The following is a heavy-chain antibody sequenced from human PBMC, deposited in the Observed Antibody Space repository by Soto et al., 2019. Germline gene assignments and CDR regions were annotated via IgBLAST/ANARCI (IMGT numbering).Heavy chain of an antibody. Sequence: QVQLQESGPGLVKPSETLSLTCTVSGGSISSYYWSWIRQPPGKGLEWIGYIYYSGSTNYNPSLKSRVTISVDTSKNQFSLKLSSVTAADTAVYYCARELRGFTMVRGVIITDYYYGMDVWGQGTTVTVSS. D-gene: IGHD3-10*01. CDR3: ARELRGFTMVRGVIITDYYYGMDV. CDR1: GGSISSYY. V-gene: IGHV4-59*01. CDR2: IYYSGST. J-gene: IGHJ6*02.